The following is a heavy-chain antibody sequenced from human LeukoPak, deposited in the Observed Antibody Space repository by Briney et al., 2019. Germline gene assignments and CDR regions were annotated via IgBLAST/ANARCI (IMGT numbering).Heavy chain of an antibody. V-gene: IGHV3-23*01. CDR1: GFTFSSYA. CDR2: ISGSGGCT. Sequence: GGSLRLSCAASGFTFSSYAMSWVRQAPGKGLEWVSAISGSGGCTYYADSVKGRFTISRDNFKNTLCLQMNSLRVEDTAVYYCATDPSLITGTSGFDYWGQGTLVTVSS. CDR3: ATDPSLITGTSGFDY. J-gene: IGHJ4*02. D-gene: IGHD1-14*01.